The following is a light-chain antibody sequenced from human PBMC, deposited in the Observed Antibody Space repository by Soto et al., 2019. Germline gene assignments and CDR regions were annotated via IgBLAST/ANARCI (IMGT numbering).Light chain of an antibody. J-gene: IGLJ1*01. CDR1: AFPKQY. Sequence: SYELTQPPSVSVSPGRTARITCLGDAFPKQYVSWYQQRPGQAPVLVIYKDTERPSGIPERFSGSTSGTTVTLTIGGVQAEDDADYFCQSADNSGSNYVFGTGTKVTVL. V-gene: IGLV3-25*03. CDR2: KDT. CDR3: QSADNSGSNYV.